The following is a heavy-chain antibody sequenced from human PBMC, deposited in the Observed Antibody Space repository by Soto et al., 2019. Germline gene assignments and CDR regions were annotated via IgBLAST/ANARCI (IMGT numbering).Heavy chain of an antibody. J-gene: IGHJ6*02. Sequence: EVQLLESGGGLVQPGGSLRLSCEASGFSFSIYAMSWVRQAPGKGLEWVSVISGSCGRTYYADSVKGRFTMSRDNSKNTLYLQMDSLMAEDTAVYYCAKEVVVESAGRSHYYYYVLDVWGQGTTVTVSS. V-gene: IGHV3-23*01. D-gene: IGHD2-2*01. CDR1: GFSFSIYA. CDR3: AKEVVVESAGRSHYYYYVLDV. CDR2: ISGSCGRT.